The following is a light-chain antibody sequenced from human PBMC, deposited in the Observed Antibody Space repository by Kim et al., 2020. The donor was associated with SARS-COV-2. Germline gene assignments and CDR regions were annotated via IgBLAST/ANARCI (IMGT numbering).Light chain of an antibody. J-gene: IGLJ1*01. CDR2: DNT. CDR1: SCNLATYY. Sequence: QWVTISCSGRSCNLATYYISWYQQFPGTSPKLLIYDNTKRPSGIPDRFSGSKSGPSATLDITGLQTGDEADYYCGTWDNTLNTVVFGAGTKVTVL. CDR3: GTWDNTLNTVV. V-gene: IGLV1-51*01.